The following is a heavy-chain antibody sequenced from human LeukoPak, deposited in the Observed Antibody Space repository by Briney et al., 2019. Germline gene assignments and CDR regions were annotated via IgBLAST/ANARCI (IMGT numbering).Heavy chain of an antibody. J-gene: IGHJ4*02. CDR2: MYYSGST. D-gene: IGHD6-19*01. Sequence: SETLSLTCTVSGGSISSSYWSWIRQPPGKGLEWIGYMYYSGSTNYNPSLKSRVTISVDTSKNQFSLKPSSVTAADTAVYYCAREYRSGVDYWGQGTLVTVSS. V-gene: IGHV4-59*01. CDR1: GGSISSSY. CDR3: AREYRSGVDY.